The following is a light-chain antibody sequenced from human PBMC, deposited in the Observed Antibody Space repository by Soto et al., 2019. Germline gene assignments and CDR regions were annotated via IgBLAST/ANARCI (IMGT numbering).Light chain of an antibody. CDR1: SGTIASNY. Sequence: FMLTQPHSVSESPGKTVTISCTRSSGTIASNYVQWYQQRPGSVPTIVIYEDNQRPSGVPDRFSGSIDSSSNSASLTISGLKTEDEADYYCQSYDSSIVVFGGGTKLTVL. CDR2: EDN. CDR3: QSYDSSIVV. J-gene: IGLJ2*01. V-gene: IGLV6-57*03.